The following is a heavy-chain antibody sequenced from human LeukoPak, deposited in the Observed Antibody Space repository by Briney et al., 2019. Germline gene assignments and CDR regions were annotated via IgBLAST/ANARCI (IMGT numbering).Heavy chain of an antibody. CDR3: ARAPFLQRLGAFDI. CDR2: IYTSGST. CDR1: GGSISSGSYY. D-gene: IGHD1-1*01. V-gene: IGHV4-61*02. J-gene: IGHJ3*02. Sequence: SETLSLTCTVSGGSISSGSYYWSWIPQPAGKGLEWIGRIYTSGSTNYNPSLKSRVTISVDTSKNQFSLKLSSVTAADTAVYYCARAPFLQRLGAFDIWGQGTMVTVSS.